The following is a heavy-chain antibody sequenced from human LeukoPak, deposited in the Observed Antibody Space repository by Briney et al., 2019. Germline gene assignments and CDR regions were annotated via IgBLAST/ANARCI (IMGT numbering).Heavy chain of an antibody. D-gene: IGHD3-10*01. CDR2: INTNTGNP. J-gene: IGHJ5*02. V-gene: IGHV7-4-1*02. CDR1: GYTFTSYG. CDR3: ARESYYGSGSYYWGGQNWFDP. Sequence: ASVKVSCKASGYTFTSYGISWVRQAPGQGLEWMGWINTNTGNPTYAQGFTGRFVFSLDTSVSTAYLQISSLKAEDTAVYYCARESYYGSGSYYWGGQNWFDPWGQGTLVTVSS.